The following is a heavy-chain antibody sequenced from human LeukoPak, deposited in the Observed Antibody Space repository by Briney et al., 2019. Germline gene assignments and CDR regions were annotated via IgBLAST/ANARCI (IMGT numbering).Heavy chain of an antibody. CDR2: IGGSGDST. D-gene: IGHD3-10*01. CDR1: GFPFSSYA. V-gene: IGHV3-23*01. J-gene: IGHJ4*02. CDR3: ARGAMGGGSGSYYSHY. Sequence: GGSLRLSRAASGFPFSSYAMSWVRQAPGKGLEWVSAIGGSGDSTYYADSVKGRFTISRDNSKNTLYVQMNSLRAEDTAVYYCARGAMGGGSGSYYSHYWGQGTLVSVSS.